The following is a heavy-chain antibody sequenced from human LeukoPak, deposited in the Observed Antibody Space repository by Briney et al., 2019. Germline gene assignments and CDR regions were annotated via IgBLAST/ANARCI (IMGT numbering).Heavy chain of an antibody. CDR1: GDSVSSYY. CDR2: IYYSGGT. J-gene: IGHJ4*02. V-gene: IGHV4-59*08. Sequence: SETLSLTCTVSGDSVSSYYCSWIRQPPGKGLEWIGYIYYSGGTNYNPSLKSRVTILVDTSKNQFSLKLSSVTAADTAVYYCARHPGIAAAGDYWGQGTMVTVSS. D-gene: IGHD6-13*01. CDR3: ARHPGIAAAGDY.